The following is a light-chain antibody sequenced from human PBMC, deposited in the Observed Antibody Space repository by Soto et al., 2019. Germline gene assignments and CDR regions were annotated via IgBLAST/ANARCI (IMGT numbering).Light chain of an antibody. V-gene: IGKV1-5*01. J-gene: IGKJ1*01. CDR2: DAS. CDR3: QQYNSYPWT. Sequence: DIQMTQSTSSLSASIGDRITISWRASQSIDTYLNWYQQKPGKAPKLLIYDASSLESGVPSRFSGSGSGTEFTLTISSLQPDDFATYYCQQYNSYPWTFGQGTKVDIK. CDR1: QSIDTY.